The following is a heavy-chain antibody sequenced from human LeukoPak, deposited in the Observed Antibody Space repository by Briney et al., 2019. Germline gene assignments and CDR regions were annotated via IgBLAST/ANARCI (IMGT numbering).Heavy chain of an antibody. D-gene: IGHD6-13*01. CDR1: GFTFSSYG. J-gene: IGHJ3*02. CDR2: ISGSGGST. V-gene: IGHV3-23*01. Sequence: GGSLRLSCAASGFTFSSYGMHWVRQAPGKGLECVSAISGSGGSTYYADSVKGRFTISRDNSKNTLYLQMNSLRAEDTAVYYCAKEHSSSWYADAFDIWGQGTMVTVSS. CDR3: AKEHSSSWYADAFDI.